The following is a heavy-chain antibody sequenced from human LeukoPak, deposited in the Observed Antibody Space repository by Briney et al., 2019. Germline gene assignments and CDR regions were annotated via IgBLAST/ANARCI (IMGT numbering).Heavy chain of an antibody. J-gene: IGHJ4*02. D-gene: IGHD3-16*02. CDR2: ISSSGSTI. V-gene: IGHV3-11*01. CDR1: GFTFSDYY. CDR3: ASYLPARLTARWY. Sequence: PGGSLRLSCAASGFTFSDYYMSWIRQAPGKGLEWVSYISSSGSTIYYADSVKGRFTISRDNAKNSLYLQMNSLRAEDTAVYYCASYLPARLTARWYWGQGTLVTVSS.